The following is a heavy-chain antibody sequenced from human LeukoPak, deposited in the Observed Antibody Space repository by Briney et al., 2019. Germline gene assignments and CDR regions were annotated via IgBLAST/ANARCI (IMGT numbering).Heavy chain of an antibody. J-gene: IGHJ4*02. CDR3: ARAMLNYFDY. V-gene: IGHV4-30-2*01. CDR1: GGSISSGGYS. D-gene: IGHD2-8*01. Sequence: SQTLSLTCAVSGGSISSGGYSWSWIRQPPGKGLEWIGYIYHSGSTYYSPSLKSRVTISVDRSKNQFSLKLSSVTAADTAVYYCARAMLNYFDYWGQGTLVTVSS. CDR2: IYHSGST.